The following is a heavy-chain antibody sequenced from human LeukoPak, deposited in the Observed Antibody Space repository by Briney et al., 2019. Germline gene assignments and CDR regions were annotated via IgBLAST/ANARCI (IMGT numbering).Heavy chain of an antibody. CDR2: IYYSGST. D-gene: IGHD3-9*01. Sequence: SETLSLTCTVSGGSISSYYWSWIRQPPGKGLEWIGYIYYSGSTNYNPSLKSRVTISVDTSKNQFSLKLSSVTAADTAVYYCARIPDILTGYYQLDYWGQGTLVTVSS. J-gene: IGHJ4*02. CDR1: GGSISSYY. V-gene: IGHV4-59*01. CDR3: ARIPDILTGYYQLDY.